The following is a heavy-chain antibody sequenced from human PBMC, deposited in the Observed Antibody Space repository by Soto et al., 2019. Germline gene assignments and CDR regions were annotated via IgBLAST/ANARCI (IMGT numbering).Heavy chain of an antibody. CDR2: IGGSGTGGRT. Sequence: EVHLLESGGDLVQPGGSLRLSCTASGLTFSTYAMSWVRQAPGKGLEWVSAIGGSGTGGRTYYADSVKGRFTNSRDNSKHKVYLQMNSLRADDTAGYYCAKSTGGLDCYNSDYYGMDVWCQGPTVTVS. CDR1: GLTFSTYA. V-gene: IGHV3-23*01. CDR3: AKSTGGLDCYNSDYYGMDV. J-gene: IGHJ6*01. D-gene: IGHD2-21*01.